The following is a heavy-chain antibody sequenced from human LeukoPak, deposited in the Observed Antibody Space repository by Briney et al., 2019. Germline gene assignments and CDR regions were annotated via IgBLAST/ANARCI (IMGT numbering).Heavy chain of an antibody. Sequence: SETLSLTCTVSGGSISSYYWSWIRQPPGKGLEWIGYIYYSGSTNYYPSLKSRATISVDTSKNQFSLKLSSVTAADTAVYYCARGSGYYLDFDYWGQGTLVTVSS. J-gene: IGHJ4*02. D-gene: IGHD3-22*01. V-gene: IGHV4-59*01. CDR3: ARGSGYYLDFDY. CDR1: GGSISSYY. CDR2: IYYSGST.